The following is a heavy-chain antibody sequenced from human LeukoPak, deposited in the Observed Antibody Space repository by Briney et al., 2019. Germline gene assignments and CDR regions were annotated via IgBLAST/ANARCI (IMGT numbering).Heavy chain of an antibody. CDR2: ISGSGGST. J-gene: IGHJ6*02. V-gene: IGHV3-23*01. D-gene: IGHD3-10*01. CDR1: GFTFSSYA. CDR3: AKYAAAREVPYYYYGVDV. Sequence: GGSLGLSCAASGFTFSSYAMSWVRLAPGKGLEWVSAISGSGGSTYYADSVKGRFTISRDNSKNTLYLQMNSLRAEDTAVYYCAKYAAAREVPYYYYGVDVWGQGTTVTVSS.